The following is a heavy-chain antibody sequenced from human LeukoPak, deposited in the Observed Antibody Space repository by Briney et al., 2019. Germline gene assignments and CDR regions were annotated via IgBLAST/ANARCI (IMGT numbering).Heavy chain of an antibody. J-gene: IGHJ6*03. D-gene: IGHD6-13*01. CDR2: ISHGGSA. CDR1: VGSISPYS. CDR3: ARYSGSRWYGDLYYYYYMDV. Sequence: SETLSLTCTVSVGSISPYSWSWIRQPPAKGLEWMGDISHGGSAHYNPSLKSRVTMSIDTSKNHFSLRLTSVTAADTAMYYCARYSGSRWYGDLYYYYYMDVWGKGTTVTVSS. V-gene: IGHV4-59*01.